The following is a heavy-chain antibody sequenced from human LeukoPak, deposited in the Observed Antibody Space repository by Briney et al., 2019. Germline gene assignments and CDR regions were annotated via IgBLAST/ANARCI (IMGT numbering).Heavy chain of an antibody. V-gene: IGHV1-2*02. CDR3: ARDRLGYCSGGSCDAVNRFDP. CDR1: GYTFTGYY. J-gene: IGHJ5*02. Sequence: ASVKVFCKASGYTFTGYYMHWVRQAPGQGLEWMGWINPNSGGTNYAQKFQGRVTMTRDTSISTAYMELSRLRSDDTAVYYCARDRLGYCSGGSCDAVNRFDPWGQGTLVTVSS. CDR2: INPNSGGT. D-gene: IGHD2-15*01.